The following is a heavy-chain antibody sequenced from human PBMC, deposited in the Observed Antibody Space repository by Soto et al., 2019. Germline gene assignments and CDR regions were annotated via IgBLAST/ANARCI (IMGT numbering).Heavy chain of an antibody. J-gene: IGHJ6*02. CDR3: ASHPVPYYYYGMDV. CDR1: GGTFSSYA. Sequence: QVQLVQSGAEVKKPGSSVKVSCKASGGTFSSYALSWVRQAPGQGLEWMGGIIPIFGTADYAQKFQGRVTITADDSTSTAYMELSSLTSEDTAVYYCASHPVPYYYYGMDVWGQGTTVTVSS. CDR2: IIPIFGTA. D-gene: IGHD2-2*01. V-gene: IGHV1-69*12.